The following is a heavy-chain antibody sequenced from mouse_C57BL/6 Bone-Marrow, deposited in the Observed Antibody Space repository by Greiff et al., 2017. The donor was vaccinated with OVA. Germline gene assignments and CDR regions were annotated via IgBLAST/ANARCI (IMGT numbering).Heavy chain of an antibody. J-gene: IGHJ2*01. CDR3: ARYAGIYYYGSSLDY. D-gene: IGHD1-1*01. CDR2: IRNKANGYTT. CDR1: GFTFTDYY. Sequence: EVKLLESGGGLVQPGGSLSLSCAASGFTFTDYYMSWVRQPPGKALEWLGFIRNKANGYTTEYSASVKGRFTISRDNSQSILYLQMNALRAEDSATYYWARYAGIYYYGSSLDYWGQGTTLTVSS. V-gene: IGHV7-3*01.